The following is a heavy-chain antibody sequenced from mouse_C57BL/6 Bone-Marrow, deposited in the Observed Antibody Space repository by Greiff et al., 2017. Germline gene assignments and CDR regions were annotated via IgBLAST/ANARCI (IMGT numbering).Heavy chain of an antibody. CDR2: IDPSDSYT. V-gene: IGHV1-69*01. CDR3: ARGLHYYGSSYKFAY. J-gene: IGHJ3*01. D-gene: IGHD1-1*01. Sequence: QVQLQQSGAELVMPGASVQLSCKASGYTFTSYWMHWVKQRPGQGLVWIGEIDPSDSYTNYNQKFKGKSTLTVDKSSSTAYMQLRSLTSEDSAVYYGARGLHYYGSSYKFAYWGQGTLVTVSA. CDR1: GYTFTSYW.